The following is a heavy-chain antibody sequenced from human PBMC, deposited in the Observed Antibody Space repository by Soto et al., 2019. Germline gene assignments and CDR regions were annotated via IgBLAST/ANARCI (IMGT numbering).Heavy chain of an antibody. CDR1: GGSISSSSYY. Sequence: QLQLQESGPGLVKPSETLSLTCTVSGGSISSSSYYWGWIHQPPGKGLEWIGSIYYSGSTYYNPSLKSRVTISVDTSKNQFSLKLSSVTAADTAVYYCARKPRRNYVFDYWGQGTLVTVSS. V-gene: IGHV4-39*01. D-gene: IGHD1-7*01. CDR2: IYYSGST. J-gene: IGHJ4*02. CDR3: ARKPRRNYVFDY.